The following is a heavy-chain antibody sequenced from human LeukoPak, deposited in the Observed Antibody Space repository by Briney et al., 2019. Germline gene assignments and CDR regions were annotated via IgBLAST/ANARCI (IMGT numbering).Heavy chain of an antibody. V-gene: IGHV1-8*01. CDR2: MNPTSGNP. D-gene: IGHD3-22*01. Sequence: ASVKVSCKASGYTFTNYDINWLRQAPGQGPEWMGWMNPTSGNPGYAQKFQGRITMTTDTSISTAYLELSSLRSEDTAVYYCARNVPYSYDSSGYYPTWYFDLWGRGTLVTVSS. J-gene: IGHJ2*01. CDR3: ARNVPYSYDSSGYYPTWYFDL. CDR1: GYTFTNYD.